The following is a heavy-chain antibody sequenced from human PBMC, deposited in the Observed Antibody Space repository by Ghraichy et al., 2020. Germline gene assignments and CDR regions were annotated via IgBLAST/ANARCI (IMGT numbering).Heavy chain of an antibody. D-gene: IGHD2-2*01. CDR3: AKEEWYCTTTSCEVFFFYGMDV. CDR1: GFTFSNYA. V-gene: IGHV3-23*01. CDR2: ISAFNPRT. J-gene: IGHJ6*02. Sequence: GGSLRLSCAASGFTFSNYAMSWVRQAPGKGLEWVSAISAFNPRTYYTDSVKGRFTISRDNSKNTLYLQMNSLRAEDTAVYYCAKEEWYCTTTSCEVFFFYGMDVWGQGTTVTVSS.